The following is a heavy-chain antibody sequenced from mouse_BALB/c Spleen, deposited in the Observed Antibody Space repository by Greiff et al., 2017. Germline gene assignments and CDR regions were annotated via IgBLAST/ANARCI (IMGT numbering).Heavy chain of an antibody. Sequence: VQLQQSGAELARPGASVKLSCKASGYTFTSYWMQWVKQRPGQGLEWIGAIYPGDGDTRYTQKFKGKATLTADKSSSTAYMQLSSLASEDSAVYYCARGGITGTGNFDYWGQGTTLTVSS. V-gene: IGHV1-87*01. CDR3: ARGGITGTGNFDY. D-gene: IGHD4-1*01. J-gene: IGHJ2*01. CDR2: IYPGDGDT. CDR1: GYTFTSYW.